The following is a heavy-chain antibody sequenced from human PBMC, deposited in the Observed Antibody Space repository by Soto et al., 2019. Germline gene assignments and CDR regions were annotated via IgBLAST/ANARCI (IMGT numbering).Heavy chain of an antibody. CDR1: GFIFTGNW. CDR3: GTVFDL. V-gene: IGHV3-74*01. Sequence: EEQVVESGGGLVQPGGSRSLSCAASGFIFTGNWMHWVRQGPGKGLDWVSGINNDGGATFYADSVKGRFTISRDNSNNMVYLQMNSLGAEDSAVYYCGTVFDLWGHGTQVTVSS. J-gene: IGHJ5*02. CDR2: INNDGGAT. D-gene: IGHD4-4*01.